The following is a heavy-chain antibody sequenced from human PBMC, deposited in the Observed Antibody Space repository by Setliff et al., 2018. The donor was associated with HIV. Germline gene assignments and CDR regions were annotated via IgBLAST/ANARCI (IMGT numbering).Heavy chain of an antibody. CDR2: MNPNSGNT. V-gene: IGHV1-8*03. CDR1: GYTFTSYD. Sequence: ASVKVSCKASGYTFTSYDINWVRQATGQGLEWMGWMNPNSGNTGYAQKFQGRVTITRNTSISTAYMELSSLRSEDTAVYYCARGVTLVRGGRGDIWGQGTMVTVSS. CDR3: ARGVTLVRGGRGDI. J-gene: IGHJ3*02. D-gene: IGHD3-10*01.